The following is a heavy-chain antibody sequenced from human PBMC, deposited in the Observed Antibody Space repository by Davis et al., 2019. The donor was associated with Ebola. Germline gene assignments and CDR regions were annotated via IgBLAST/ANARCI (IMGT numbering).Heavy chain of an antibody. Sequence: PSETLSLTCAVYGGSFSGYYLSWIRQPPVKGLEWIGEINHSGSTNYNPSLKSRVTISVDTSKNQFSLKLSSVTAADTAVYYCARAGMNGVGYYYMDVWGKGTTVTVSS. D-gene: IGHD1-14*01. J-gene: IGHJ6*03. CDR1: GGSFSGYY. V-gene: IGHV4-34*01. CDR2: INHSGST. CDR3: ARAGMNGVGYYYMDV.